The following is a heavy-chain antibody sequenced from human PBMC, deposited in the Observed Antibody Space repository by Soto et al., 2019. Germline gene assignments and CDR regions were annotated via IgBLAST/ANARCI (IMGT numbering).Heavy chain of an antibody. V-gene: IGHV3-30-3*01. Sequence: PXGSLRLSCAAAGVTFSSYAMHWVRQAPGRGLDWVAVISYDGSNKYYADSVKGRFTISRDNSKNTLYLQMNSLRAEDTAVYYCAREFSITMIVVVTYYYYGMDVWGQGTTVTVSS. D-gene: IGHD3-22*01. CDR3: AREFSITMIVVVTYYYYGMDV. CDR1: GVTFSSYA. J-gene: IGHJ6*02. CDR2: ISYDGSNK.